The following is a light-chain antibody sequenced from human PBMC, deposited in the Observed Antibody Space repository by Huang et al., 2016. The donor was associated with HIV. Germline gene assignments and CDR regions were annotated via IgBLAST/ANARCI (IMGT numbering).Light chain of an antibody. V-gene: IGKV3-11*01. CDR2: DAS. CDR3: QQRSNLPLT. J-gene: IGKJ4*01. CDR1: QSIGTY. Sequence: EIVLTQSPVTLSLSPGGRATLSCRASQSIGTYLAWYQQRPGQAPRLLIYDASNRATGIPARFSGSGSGTDFTLTISSLDPEVFAVYYCQQRSNLPLTFGGGTKVEIK.